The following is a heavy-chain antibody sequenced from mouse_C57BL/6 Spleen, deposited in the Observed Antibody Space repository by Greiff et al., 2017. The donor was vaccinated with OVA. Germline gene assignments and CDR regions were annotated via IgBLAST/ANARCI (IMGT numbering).Heavy chain of an antibody. D-gene: IGHD2-2*01. V-gene: IGHV1-55*01. Sequence: QVQLQQPGAELVKPGASVKMSCKASGYTFTSYWITWVKQRPGQGLEWIGDIYPGSGSTNYNEKFKSKATLTVDTSSSTAYMQLSSLTSEDSAVYYCARETYGYNYFDYWGQGTTLTVSS. CDR1: GYTFTSYW. CDR2: IYPGSGST. CDR3: ARETYGYNYFDY. J-gene: IGHJ2*01.